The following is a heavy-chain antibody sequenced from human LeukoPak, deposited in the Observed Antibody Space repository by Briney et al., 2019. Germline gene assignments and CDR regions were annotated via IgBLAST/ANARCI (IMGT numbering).Heavy chain of an antibody. CDR1: GFTFTSYI. Sequence: PGGSLRLSCATFGFTFTSYIMNWVRQAPGKGLEWVANIKGDGSDKYYLDSLKGRFTVSRDNAKNSLYLQVNSLRADDTAVYYCARPFGSGTYYQFDLWGQGTLVTVSS. CDR2: IKGDGSDK. D-gene: IGHD3-10*01. J-gene: IGHJ4*02. V-gene: IGHV3-7*04. CDR3: ARPFGSGTYYQFDL.